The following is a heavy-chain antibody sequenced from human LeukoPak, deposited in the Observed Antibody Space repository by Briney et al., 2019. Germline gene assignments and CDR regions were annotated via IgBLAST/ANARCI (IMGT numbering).Heavy chain of an antibody. J-gene: IGHJ4*02. CDR2: INDTGRRT. CDR1: GFTFNDHA. CDR3: ARHDSSSPY. Sequence: GGSLTLPCAASGFTFNDHAMSWLRQAGGKALEWVSDINDTGRRTFHAAPETGRFTISRDESKKTVYLQLNTLSAEDRALFFFARHDSSSPYWGGGALVTVSS. V-gene: IGHV3-23*01. D-gene: IGHD2/OR15-2a*01.